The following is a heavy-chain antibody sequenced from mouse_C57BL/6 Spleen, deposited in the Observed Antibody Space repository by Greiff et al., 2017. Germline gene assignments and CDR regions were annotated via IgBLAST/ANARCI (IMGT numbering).Heavy chain of an antibody. J-gene: IGHJ4*01. V-gene: IGHV2-6-1*01. D-gene: IGHD2-2*01. CDR1: GFSLTSYG. CDR3: ARHGGYDEDYYAMDY. CDR2: IWSDGST. Sequence: VQGVESGPGLVAPSQSLSITCTVSGFSLTSYGVHWVRQPPGKGLEWLVVIWSDGSTTYNSALKSRLSISKDNSKSQVFLKMNSLQTDDTAMYYCARHGGYDEDYYAMDYWGQGTSVTVSS.